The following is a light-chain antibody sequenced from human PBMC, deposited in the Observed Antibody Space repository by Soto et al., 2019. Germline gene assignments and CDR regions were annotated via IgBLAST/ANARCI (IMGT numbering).Light chain of an antibody. J-gene: IGLJ1*01. CDR1: SGDVGGYDY. V-gene: IGLV2-8*01. Sequence: QSALTQPPSASGSPGQSVTSSCSGTSGDVGGYDYVSWYQQHPGKAPNLMIYEVTTPPLGVPYRSSGSKSGNTASLTVSGLQAEDEADYYCSSYAGSDNPYVFGTGTKVTVL. CDR3: SSYAGSDNPYV. CDR2: EVT.